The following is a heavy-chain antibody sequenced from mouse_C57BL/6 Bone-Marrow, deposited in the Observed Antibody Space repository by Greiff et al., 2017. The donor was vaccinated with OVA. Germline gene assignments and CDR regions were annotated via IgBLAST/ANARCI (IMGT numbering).Heavy chain of an antibody. J-gene: IGHJ1*03. Sequence: EVKLVESGAGLVKPGGSLKLSCAASGFTFSSYAMSWVRQTPEKRLEWVAYIRSGGDYIYYADTVKGRFTISRDTARNTLYLQMISLKSEDTDMYYCTSEYDYNGYWYFEVWGTGTTVTVSS. CDR3: TSEYDYNGYWYFEV. V-gene: IGHV5-9-1*02. CDR2: IRSGGDYI. CDR1: GFTFSSYA. D-gene: IGHD2-4*01.